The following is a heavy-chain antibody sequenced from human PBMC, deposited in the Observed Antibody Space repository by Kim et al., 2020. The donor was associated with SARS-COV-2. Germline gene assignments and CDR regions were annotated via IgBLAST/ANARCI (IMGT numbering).Heavy chain of an antibody. CDR2: IYYSGST. CDR1: GGSISSSSYY. V-gene: IGHV4-39*01. J-gene: IGHJ4*02. D-gene: IGHD3-22*01. CDR3: AREVVVTPGRVDY. Sequence: SETLSLTCTVSGGSISSSSYYWGWIRQPPGKGLEWIGSIYYSGSTYYNPSLKSRVTISVDTSKNQFSLKLSSVTAADTAVYYCAREVVVTPGRVDYWGQGTLVTVSS.